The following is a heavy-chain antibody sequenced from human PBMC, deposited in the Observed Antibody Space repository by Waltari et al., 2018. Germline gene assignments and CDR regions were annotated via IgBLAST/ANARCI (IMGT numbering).Heavy chain of an antibody. D-gene: IGHD5-12*01. CDR3: ARAVATGWFDP. CDR2: ISSSSSYI. V-gene: IGHV3-21*01. Sequence: EVQLVESGGGLVKPGGSLRLSCAASGFTFSSYSMNWVRQAPGKGLGWVSSISSSSSYIYYADSVKGRFPISRDNAKNSLYLQMNSLRAEATAVYYCARAVATGWFDPWGQGTLVTVSS. J-gene: IGHJ5*02. CDR1: GFTFSSYS.